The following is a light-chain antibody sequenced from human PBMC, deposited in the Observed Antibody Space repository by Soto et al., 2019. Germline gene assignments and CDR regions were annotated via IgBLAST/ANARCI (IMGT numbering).Light chain of an antibody. V-gene: IGKV1-39*01. CDR3: HQSYSIPLT. Sequence: DIQMTQSPSSLSASVGDRVNITCRASQSIDSHLHWYQQKPGKAPKLLIHAASGLQSGVPSRFSGSRSGTNCTLTISSLQPEDFATYYCHQSYSIPLTFGGGTRVEIK. J-gene: IGKJ4*02. CDR1: QSIDSH. CDR2: AAS.